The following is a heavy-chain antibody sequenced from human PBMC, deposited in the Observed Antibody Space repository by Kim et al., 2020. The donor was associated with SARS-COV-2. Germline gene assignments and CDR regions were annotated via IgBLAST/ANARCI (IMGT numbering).Heavy chain of an antibody. D-gene: IGHD3-10*01. J-gene: IGHJ6*03. CDR3: AREGSTMVQGGEYYYYYYMDV. Sequence: SETLSLTCTVSGGSISSYYWSWIRQPPGKGLEWIGYIYYSGSTNYNPSLKSRVTISVDTSKNQFSLKLSSVTAADTAVYYCAREGSTMVQGGEYYYYYYMDVWGKGTTVTVSS. V-gene: IGHV4-59*01. CDR2: IYYSGST. CDR1: GGSISSYY.